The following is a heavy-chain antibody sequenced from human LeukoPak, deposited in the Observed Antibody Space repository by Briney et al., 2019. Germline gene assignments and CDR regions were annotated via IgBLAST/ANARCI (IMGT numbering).Heavy chain of an antibody. J-gene: IGHJ4*02. CDR3: ASGDILTFDY. Sequence: PSETLSLTCAVYGGSFSGYYWSWIRQPPGKGLEWIGEINHSGSTNYNPSLKSRVTISVDTSKNQFSLKLSSVTAADTAVYYCASGDILTFDYWGRGTLVTVSS. V-gene: IGHV4-34*01. D-gene: IGHD3-9*01. CDR2: INHSGST. CDR1: GGSFSGYY.